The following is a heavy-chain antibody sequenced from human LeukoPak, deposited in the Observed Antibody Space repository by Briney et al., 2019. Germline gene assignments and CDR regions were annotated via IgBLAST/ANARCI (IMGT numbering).Heavy chain of an antibody. CDR3: AKLFPYYYDSSGSPEFFQH. CDR1: GFTPSSYA. V-gene: IGHV3-23*01. CDR2: ISGSGGST. Sequence: GRSLRLSRAASGFTPSSYAMSWVRQAPGKGLEWVSTISGSGGSTYYADSVKGRFIISRDNSENTLYLQMNSLRAEGTAVYDFAKLFPYYYDSSGSPEFFQHWGQGTRVSVSS. D-gene: IGHD3-22*01. J-gene: IGHJ1*01.